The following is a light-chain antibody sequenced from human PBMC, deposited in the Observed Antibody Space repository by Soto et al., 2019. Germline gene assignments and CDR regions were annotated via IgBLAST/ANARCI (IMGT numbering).Light chain of an antibody. CDR3: HQYAFWPYT. Sequence: ETVMTQSPDTLSVSPGERATLSCRASQSVRTSLAWYQQKPGQAPRLLIYGASTRATDIPPRFSGSGSGTEFTLAIDSLQSEDFAVYYCHQYAFWPYTFGQGTRLEIK. V-gene: IGKV3-15*01. CDR1: QSVRTS. J-gene: IGKJ5*01. CDR2: GAS.